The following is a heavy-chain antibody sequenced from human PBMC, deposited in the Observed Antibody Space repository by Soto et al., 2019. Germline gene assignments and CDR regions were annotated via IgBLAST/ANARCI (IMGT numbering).Heavy chain of an antibody. J-gene: IGHJ6*02. D-gene: IGHD3-10*01. CDR1: GFTFSTFA. CDR3: VRRLALSYGHSGMDV. CDR2: ISGSGGTT. V-gene: IGHV3-23*01. Sequence: GGSLRLSCAASGFTFSTFAMSWVRQAPGKGMEWVSAISGSGGTTYNADSVKGRFTISRDNSKNTLYLQMNSLRAEDTAVYFCVRRLALSYGHSGMDVWGQGTTVTVSS.